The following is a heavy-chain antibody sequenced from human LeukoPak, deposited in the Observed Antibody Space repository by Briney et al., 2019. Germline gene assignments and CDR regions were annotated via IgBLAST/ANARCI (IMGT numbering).Heavy chain of an antibody. CDR3: ARVAYCGGDCTKGGAYWFDP. D-gene: IGHD2-21*02. CDR2: FSSGCTSI. CDR1: GFTFNSYT. Sequence: GGPLRLSCEASGFTFNSYTVNWVRQARENGLEWVSSFSSGCTSIYYADSVKGLFTIPRDYAKNPLLLQMNSLRAEDTAVYYCARVAYCGGDCTKGGAYWFDPWGQGTLVTVSS. V-gene: IGHV3-21*01. J-gene: IGHJ5*02.